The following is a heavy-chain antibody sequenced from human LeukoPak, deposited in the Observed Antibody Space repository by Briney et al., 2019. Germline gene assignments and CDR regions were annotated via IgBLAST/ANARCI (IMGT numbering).Heavy chain of an antibody. J-gene: IGHJ4*02. D-gene: IGHD6-19*01. Sequence: GGSLRLSCAASGFTFSSYEMNWVRQAPGKGLEWVAIINEGGGLKYYVDSVKGRFTISRDNTNNSLFLQMISLTVDDTAVYYCARVGRSGWDFDHWGQGTLVTVSS. CDR3: ARVGRSGWDFDH. V-gene: IGHV3-7*01. CDR2: INEGGGLK. CDR1: GFTFSSYE.